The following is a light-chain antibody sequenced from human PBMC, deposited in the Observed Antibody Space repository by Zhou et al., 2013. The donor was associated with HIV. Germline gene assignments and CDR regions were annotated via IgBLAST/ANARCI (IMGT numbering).Light chain of an antibody. Sequence: DIVMTQTPLSLSVTPGQSASISCQSSQSLLHSDGKTYLYWYLQKPGRSPQVLIYEVSHRFTGVPDRFSGSGSGTDFTLQISRVEAEDVGIYYCMQAMQLWTFGPGTKVDIK. CDR3: MQAMQLWT. V-gene: IGKV2D-29*02. J-gene: IGKJ1*01. CDR1: QSLLHSDGKTY. CDR2: EVS.